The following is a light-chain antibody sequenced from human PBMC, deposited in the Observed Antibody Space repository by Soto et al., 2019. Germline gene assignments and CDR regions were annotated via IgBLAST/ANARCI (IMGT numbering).Light chain of an antibody. CDR1: STDFVSYNR. CDR3: SLYTSENTYV. CDR2: EAS. J-gene: IGLJ1*01. V-gene: IGLV2-18*01. Sequence: QSALTQPPSVSGSPGQSVTISCTGTSTDFVSYNRVSWYQQPPDTAPKLMIYEASNRPSGVPDRFSGSKSGNTASLTIPGLQAADEADYYCSLYTSENTYVFGTGPKVTVL.